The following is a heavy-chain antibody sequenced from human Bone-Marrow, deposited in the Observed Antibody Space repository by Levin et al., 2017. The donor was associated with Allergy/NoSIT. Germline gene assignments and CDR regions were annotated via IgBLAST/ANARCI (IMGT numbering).Heavy chain of an antibody. J-gene: IGHJ5*02. D-gene: IGHD5-24*01. CDR3: ARGASWGWLDP. CDR1: GGSMNNKW. CDR2: IYHGGGT. Sequence: SETLSLTCAVSGGSMNNKWWTWVRQPPGKGLEWIGEIYHGGGTNYNPSLRSRVTLSLDKDKNHFSLTVSAVTAADTAVYFCARGASWGWLDPWGQGSLVIVSS. V-gene: IGHV4-4*02.